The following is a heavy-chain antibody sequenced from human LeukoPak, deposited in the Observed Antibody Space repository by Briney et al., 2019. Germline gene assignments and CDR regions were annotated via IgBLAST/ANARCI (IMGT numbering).Heavy chain of an antibody. CDR1: GFTFSSYG. V-gene: IGHV3-33*01. J-gene: IGHJ4*02. CDR3: ARDHDYGGNSLDC. Sequence: GRSLRLSCAASGFTFSSYGMHWVRQAPGKGLEWVAVIWYDGSNKYYADSVKGRFTISRDNSKNTLYLQMNSLRAEDTAVYYCARDHDYGGNSLDCWGQGTLVTVSS. CDR2: IWYDGSNK. D-gene: IGHD4-23*01.